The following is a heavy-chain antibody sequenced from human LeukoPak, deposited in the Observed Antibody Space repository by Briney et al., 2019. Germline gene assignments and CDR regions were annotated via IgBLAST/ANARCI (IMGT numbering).Heavy chain of an antibody. Sequence: GGSLRLSCAASGFTFSSYSMNWVRQAPGKGLEWVSAISGSGGSTYYADSVKGRFTISRDNSKNTLYLQMNSLRAEDTAVYYCAKGIEGATWKVFDYWGQGTLVTVSS. D-gene: IGHD1-26*01. CDR1: GFTFSSYS. V-gene: IGHV3-23*01. CDR3: AKGIEGATWKVFDY. J-gene: IGHJ4*02. CDR2: ISGSGGST.